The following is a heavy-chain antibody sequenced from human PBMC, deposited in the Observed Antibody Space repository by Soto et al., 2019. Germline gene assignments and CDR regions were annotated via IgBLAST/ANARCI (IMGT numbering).Heavy chain of an antibody. D-gene: IGHD4-17*01. CDR1: GFTFSAYG. V-gene: IGHV3-30*18. Sequence: GGSLRLSCAASGFTFSAYGMHWVRQAPGKGLEWVAVISYDGSNKYYADSVKGRFTISRDNSKNTLYLQMNSLRAEDTAVYCCAKEYDGTSDYCFDYWGQGTRVTVSS. J-gene: IGHJ4*02. CDR2: ISYDGSNK. CDR3: AKEYDGTSDYCFDY.